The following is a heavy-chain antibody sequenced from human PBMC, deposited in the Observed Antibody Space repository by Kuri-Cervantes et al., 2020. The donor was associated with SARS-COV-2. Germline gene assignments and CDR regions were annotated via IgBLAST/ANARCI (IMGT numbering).Heavy chain of an antibody. D-gene: IGHD2-2*01. V-gene: IGHV3-48*03. CDR3: TTDTTRYCSSTSCSRGGYYYYMDV. Sequence: GGSLRLSCAASGFTFSSYEMNWVRQAPGKGLEWVSYISSNWSPIDYADSVKGRFTISRDNAQNSLYLQMNSLKTEDTAVYYCTTDTTRYCSSTSCSRGGYYYYMDVWGKGTTVTVSS. CDR1: GFTFSSYE. J-gene: IGHJ6*03. CDR2: ISSNWSPI.